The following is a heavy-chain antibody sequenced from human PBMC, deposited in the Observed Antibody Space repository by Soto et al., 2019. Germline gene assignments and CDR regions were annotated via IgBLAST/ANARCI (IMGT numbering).Heavy chain of an antibody. V-gene: IGHV1-3*01. J-gene: IGHJ4*02. D-gene: IGHD2-15*01. CDR3: VVAAQPYYFDY. Sequence: ASVKVSCKASGYTFTSYAMHWVRQAPGQRLEWMGWINAGNGNTNYAQKLQGRVTMTTDTSTSTAYMELRSLRSDDTAVYYCVVAAQPYYFDYWGQGTLVTVSP. CDR2: INAGNGNT. CDR1: GYTFTSYA.